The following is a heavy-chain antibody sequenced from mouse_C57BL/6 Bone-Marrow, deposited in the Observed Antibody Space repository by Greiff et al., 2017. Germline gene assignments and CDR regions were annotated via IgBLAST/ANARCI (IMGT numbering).Heavy chain of an antibody. Sequence: EVQRVASEGGLVQPGSSMKLSCTASGFTFSDYYMAWVRQVPEKGLEWVANINYYGSSTYYLDSLKTRFIISRDNAKNILYLQMSSLKSEDTATYYCARDDHYGSSYHWYFDVWGTGTTVTVSS. V-gene: IGHV5-16*01. CDR1: GFTFSDYY. CDR3: ARDDHYGSSYHWYFDV. J-gene: IGHJ1*03. CDR2: INYYGSST. D-gene: IGHD1-1*01.